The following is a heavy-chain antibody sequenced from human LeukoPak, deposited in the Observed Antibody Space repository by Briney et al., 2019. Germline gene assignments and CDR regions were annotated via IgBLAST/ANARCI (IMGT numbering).Heavy chain of an antibody. CDR3: ARDYDFWSGYYKAALDY. CDR1: GFTVSSNY. V-gene: IGHV3-53*01. Sequence: PGGSLRLSCAASGFTVSSNYMSWVRQAPGKGLEWVSVIYSGGSTYYADSVKGRFTISRDNSKNTLYLQMNSLRAEDTAVYYCARDYDFWSGYYKAALDYWGQGTLVTVSS. J-gene: IGHJ4*02. D-gene: IGHD3-3*01. CDR2: IYSGGST.